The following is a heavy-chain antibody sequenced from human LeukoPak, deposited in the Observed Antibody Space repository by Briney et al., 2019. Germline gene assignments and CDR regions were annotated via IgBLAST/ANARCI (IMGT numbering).Heavy chain of an antibody. CDR3: ARNRQGLDSSGYSYFDY. CDR2: INSYNGNT. V-gene: IGHV1-18*01. CDR1: GYTFTTYG. Sequence: ASVKVSCKASGYTFTTYGISCVRQAPGQGLEWLGWINSYNGNTNYAQKFQGRVTMTTDTSTTTAYMDLRSLRSDDTALYYCARNRQGLDSSGYSYFDYWGQGTLVTVSS. D-gene: IGHD3-22*01. J-gene: IGHJ4*02.